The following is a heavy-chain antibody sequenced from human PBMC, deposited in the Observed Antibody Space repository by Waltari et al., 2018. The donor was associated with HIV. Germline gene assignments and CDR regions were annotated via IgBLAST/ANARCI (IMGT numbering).Heavy chain of an antibody. D-gene: IGHD2-8*01. V-gene: IGHV4-39*01. CDR2: LFYGGDT. CDR1: GDSISSSTTY. J-gene: IGHJ4*02. Sequence: QLHLQESGPGPVKPSQTLSPTCAVSGDSISSSTTYWGWIRQPPGKGLELIGALFYGGDTYYNPSLQGRVTMSVDTSENQFALRLISVTATDTAMYYCTRLTGLSQADFWGRGTLVTVSS. CDR3: TRLTGLSQADF.